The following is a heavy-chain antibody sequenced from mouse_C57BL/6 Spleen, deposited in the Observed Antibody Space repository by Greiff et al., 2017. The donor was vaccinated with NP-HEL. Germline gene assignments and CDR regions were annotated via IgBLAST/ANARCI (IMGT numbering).Heavy chain of an antibody. D-gene: IGHD1-1*01. CDR1: GYTFTSYW. V-gene: IGHV1-69*01. J-gene: IGHJ2*01. Sequence: QVQLQQPGAELVMPGASVKLSCKASGYTFTSYWMHWVKQRPGQGLEWIGEIDPSDSYTNYNQKFKGKSTLTVDKSSSTAYMQLSSLPSEDSAVYYCAKRGYYGSSSLDYWGQGTTLTVSS. CDR2: IDPSDSYT. CDR3: AKRGYYGSSSLDY.